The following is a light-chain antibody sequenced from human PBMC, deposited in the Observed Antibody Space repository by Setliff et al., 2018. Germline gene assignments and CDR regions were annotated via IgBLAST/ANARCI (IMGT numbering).Light chain of an antibody. CDR3: QSYDSSLSGSV. Sequence: QSVLTQPPSVSGAPGQRVTISCTGSSSNIGASNDVHWYQQVPGAVPKLLIYDNNNRPSGVPDRFSGSKSGTSASLAITGLQAEDEADYYCQSYDSSLSGSVFGGGTKVT. V-gene: IGLV1-40*01. CDR1: SSNIGASND. CDR2: DNN. J-gene: IGLJ2*01.